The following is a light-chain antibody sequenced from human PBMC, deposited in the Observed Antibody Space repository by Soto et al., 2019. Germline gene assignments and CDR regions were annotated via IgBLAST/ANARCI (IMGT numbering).Light chain of an antibody. J-gene: IGKJ5*01. CDR3: QQYENLPT. Sequence: EIQMTQAPSILLGSVRDRYTITFRASQTISSWLAWYQQKPGRAPKLLIYDASNLEAGVPSRFRGSGSGTDFTFTISRLQPEDIATYYRQQYENLPTFGQGTRLEIK. CDR1: QTISSW. CDR2: DAS. V-gene: IGKV1-33*01.